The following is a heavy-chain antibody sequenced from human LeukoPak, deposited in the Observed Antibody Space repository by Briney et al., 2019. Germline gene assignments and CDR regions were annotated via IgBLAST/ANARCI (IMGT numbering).Heavy chain of an antibody. CDR2: MNPSSGNT. CDR3: ARARNEYYYDSSGSPFGY. Sequence: ASVKVSCKASGHTFTNDEIHWVRQATGQGLEWMGWMNPSSGNTGYAQKFQGRLTMTTDTSTSTAYMELRSLRSDDTAVYYCARARNEYYYDSSGSPFGYWGQGTLVTVSS. CDR1: GHTFTNDE. D-gene: IGHD3-22*01. J-gene: IGHJ4*02. V-gene: IGHV1-8*01.